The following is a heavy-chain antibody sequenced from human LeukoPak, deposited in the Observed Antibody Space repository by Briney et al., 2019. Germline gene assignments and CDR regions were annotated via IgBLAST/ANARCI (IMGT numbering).Heavy chain of an antibody. D-gene: IGHD6-13*01. CDR3: AKDFLGSSWAFDN. V-gene: IGHV3-30*18. J-gene: IGHJ4*02. CDR2: ISYDASNK. CDR1: GFRFSDYA. Sequence: GGSLRLSCVASGFRFSDYAMHWVRQAPGKGLEWVAMISYDASNKYFADSVKGRFSISRDNSKKTMYLQMNSLRVEDTAVYYCAKDFLGSSWAFDNWGQGTLVTVSS.